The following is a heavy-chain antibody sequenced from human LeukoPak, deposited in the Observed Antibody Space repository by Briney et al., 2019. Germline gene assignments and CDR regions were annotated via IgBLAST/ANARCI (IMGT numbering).Heavy chain of an antibody. Sequence: SETLSLTCSVSGGSISGYYWSWIRQSAGKGLEWIGRIYTSGSTNYNPSLKSRVTMSVDTSKNQFSLKLSYVTAADTAVYYCARVDVFGVVSSDYYYYYMDVWGKGTTVTVSS. CDR2: IYTSGST. D-gene: IGHD3-3*01. J-gene: IGHJ6*03. CDR1: GGSISGYY. CDR3: ARVDVFGVVSSDYYYYYMDV. V-gene: IGHV4-4*07.